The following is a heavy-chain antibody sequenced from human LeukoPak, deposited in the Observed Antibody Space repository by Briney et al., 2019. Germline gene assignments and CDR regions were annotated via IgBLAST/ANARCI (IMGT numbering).Heavy chain of an antibody. Sequence: ASVKVSCKVSGYTLTELFMHWVRQAPGKGLEWMGGFDPEDGETIYAQKFQGRVTMTEDTSTDTAYMELSSLRSEDTAVYYCATDRLVGATRSFDYWGQGTLVTVSS. CDR1: GYTLTELF. CDR3: ATDRLVGATRSFDY. V-gene: IGHV1-24*01. J-gene: IGHJ4*02. D-gene: IGHD1-26*01. CDR2: FDPEDGET.